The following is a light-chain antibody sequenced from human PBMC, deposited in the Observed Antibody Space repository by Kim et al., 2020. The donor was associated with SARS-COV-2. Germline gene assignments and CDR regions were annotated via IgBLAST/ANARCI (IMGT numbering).Light chain of an antibody. Sequence: GQRVTISCSGSRSNIGSHTINWYQQLPGTAPKLLIYSYNQLPSGVPDRFSGSMSGTSASLAISWLQSEDEADYYCAAWDDSLNGVVFGGGTQLTVL. V-gene: IGLV1-44*01. CDR1: RSNIGSHT. CDR3: AAWDDSLNGVV. J-gene: IGLJ2*01. CDR2: SYN.